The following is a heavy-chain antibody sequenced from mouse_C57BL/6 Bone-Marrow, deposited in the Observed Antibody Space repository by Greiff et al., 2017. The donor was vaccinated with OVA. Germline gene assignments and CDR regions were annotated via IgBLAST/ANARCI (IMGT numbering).Heavy chain of an antibody. CDR3: ARSDYSNPYYFDY. CDR1: GYAFSSSW. V-gene: IGHV1-82*01. D-gene: IGHD2-5*01. CDR2: IYTGDGDT. Sequence: QVQLQQSGPELVKPGASVKISCKASGYAFSSSWMNWVKQRPGKGLEWIGRIYTGDGDTKYNGKFKGKATLTADKSSSTAYMQLSSLTSEDSAVYFCARSDYSNPYYFDYWGQGTTLTVSS. J-gene: IGHJ2*01.